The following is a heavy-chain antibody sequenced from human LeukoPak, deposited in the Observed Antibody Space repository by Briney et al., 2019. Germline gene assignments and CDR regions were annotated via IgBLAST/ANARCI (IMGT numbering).Heavy chain of an antibody. CDR2: IKHRENT. CDR3: AREGLTNAYNPLGY. D-gene: IGHD5-24*01. Sequence: SETLSLTCAVYGGSFSAYYWTWIRQPPGKGLELIGEIKHRENTNYSPSLKSRVTISLDTSKNQISLKLSSVTAADTAVYYCAREGLTNAYNPLGYWGQGTLVIVSS. V-gene: IGHV4-34*01. J-gene: IGHJ4*02. CDR1: GGSFSAYY.